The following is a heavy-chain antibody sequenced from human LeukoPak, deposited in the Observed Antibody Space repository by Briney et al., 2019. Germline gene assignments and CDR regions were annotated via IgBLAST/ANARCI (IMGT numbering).Heavy chain of an antibody. J-gene: IGHJ4*02. Sequence: GSLILSCAAPGFIFSNYAMSRVRQVPGRGLEWVSTISSRGDSTYVAASVKGRFTISRDNSKNSLYLQMNTVRAEDTAVYYCVKGPRPDITVAHTVENWGQGTLVTVSS. CDR1: GFIFSNYA. V-gene: IGHV3-23*01. D-gene: IGHD6-19*01. CDR3: VKGPRPDITVAHTVEN. CDR2: ISSRGDST.